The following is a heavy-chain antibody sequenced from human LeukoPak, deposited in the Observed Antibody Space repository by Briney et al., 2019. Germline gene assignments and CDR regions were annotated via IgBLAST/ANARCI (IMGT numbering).Heavy chain of an antibody. D-gene: IGHD3-10*02. CDR3: AELGITMIGGV. CDR2: ISSSGSNI. CDR1: GFTFSDYY. J-gene: IGHJ6*04. V-gene: IGHV3-11*04. Sequence: AGSLRFSCAASGFTFSDYYMSWLRPAPGMGLEWFAYISSSGSNIYYADYVRGRFTISRDNAKNSLYLQMNSLRAEDTAVYYCAELGITMIGGVWGKGTTVTISS.